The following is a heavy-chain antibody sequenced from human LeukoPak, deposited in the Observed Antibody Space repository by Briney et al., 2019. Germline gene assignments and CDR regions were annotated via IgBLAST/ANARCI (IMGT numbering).Heavy chain of an antibody. CDR3: GWAADWAEYFKH. J-gene: IGHJ1*01. V-gene: IGHV4-39*01. CDR1: GGSISSSSYY. CDR2: IYYSGST. D-gene: IGHD1-26*01. Sequence: PSETLSLTCTVSGGSISSSSYYWGWIRQPPGKGLEWIGSIYYSGSTYYNPSLKSRVTISVDTSRNQFSLKLSSVTAADTAVYYCGWAADWAEYFKHWGRGTLVTVSS.